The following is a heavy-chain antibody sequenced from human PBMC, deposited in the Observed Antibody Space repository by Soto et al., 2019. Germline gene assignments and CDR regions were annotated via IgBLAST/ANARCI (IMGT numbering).Heavy chain of an antibody. V-gene: IGHV4-34*01. Sequence: SETLSLTCAVYGGSFSGYYWSWIRQPPGKGLEWIGEINHSGSTNYNQSLKNRVTISVDTSKNQCSLKLRAVTAADSAVDFFAGTFRLCSGGSCYAVWGQGTLVTVSS. D-gene: IGHD2-15*01. J-gene: IGHJ4*02. CDR1: GGSFSGYY. CDR3: AGTFRLCSGGSCYAV. CDR2: INHSGST.